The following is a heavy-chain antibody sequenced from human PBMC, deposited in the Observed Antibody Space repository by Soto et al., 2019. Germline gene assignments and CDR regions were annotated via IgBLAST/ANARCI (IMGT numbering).Heavy chain of an antibody. CDR3: AKEMIASTLADFFDY. J-gene: IGHJ4*02. D-gene: IGHD2-21*01. CDR2: ISGSGGRT. V-gene: IGHV3-23*01. CDR1: GFTFSNYG. Sequence: EVQLLESEGGLIQPGGSLRLSCEASGFTFSNYGMTWVRLAPGKGLEWVSTISGSGGRTFYADPVKGRFTISRDNSKNTLYLQMNSLRAEDTDVYYCAKEMIASTLADFFDYWGQGTLVTVSS.